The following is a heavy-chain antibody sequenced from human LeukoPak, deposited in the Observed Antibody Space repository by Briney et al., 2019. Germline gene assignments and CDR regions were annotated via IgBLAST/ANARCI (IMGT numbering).Heavy chain of an antibody. CDR2: LRQHESER. Sequence: GSLRLSCAGPGFSSCSYGMTWVRRLPGKGPEWVAHLRQHESERYFADSVKDRFVISRDNAKKSVYLHMSSLRAEDTAVYYCARLSAYYYGAYFFCYRDVWGKGTTVTVSS. CDR1: GFSSCSYG. D-gene: IGHD3-10*01. CDR3: ARLSAYYYGAYFFCYRDV. J-gene: IGHJ6*03. V-gene: IGHV3-7*01.